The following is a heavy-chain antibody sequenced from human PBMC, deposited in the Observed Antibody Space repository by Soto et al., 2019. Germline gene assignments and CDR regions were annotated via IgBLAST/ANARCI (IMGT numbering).Heavy chain of an antibody. J-gene: IGHJ4*02. Sequence: QVQLVESGGGVVQPGRSLRLSCAASGFTFSSYAMHWVRQAPGKGLEWVAVISYDGSNKYYADSVKGRFTISRDNSKNTLYLQMNSLRAEDTAVYYCARRGGEQQLDDWGQGTLVTVSS. CDR2: ISYDGSNK. V-gene: IGHV3-30-3*01. CDR3: ARRGGEQQLDD. D-gene: IGHD6-13*01. CDR1: GFTFSSYA.